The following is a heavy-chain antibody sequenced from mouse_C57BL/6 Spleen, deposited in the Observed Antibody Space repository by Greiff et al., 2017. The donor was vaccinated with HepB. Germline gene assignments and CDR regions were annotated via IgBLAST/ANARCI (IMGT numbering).Heavy chain of an antibody. Sequence: VQLQQSGAELVKPGASVKMSCKASGYTFTSYWITWVKQRPGQGLEWIGDIYPGSGSTNYNEKFKSKATLTVDTSSSTAYIQLSSLTSEDSAVYYCARDITTAPDYWGQGTTLTVSS. CDR2: IYPGSGST. V-gene: IGHV1-55*01. CDR3: ARDITTAPDY. D-gene: IGHD1-2*01. CDR1: GYTFTSYW. J-gene: IGHJ2*01.